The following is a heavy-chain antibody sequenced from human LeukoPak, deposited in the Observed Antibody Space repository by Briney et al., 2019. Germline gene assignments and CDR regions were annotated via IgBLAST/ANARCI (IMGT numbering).Heavy chain of an antibody. D-gene: IGHD4-17*01. CDR3: AKAGNYGDYEGNSYYFDY. V-gene: IGHV3-23*01. Sequence: PGRSLRLSCAASGFTFSSYAMSWVRQAPGKGLEWVSAISGSGGSTYYADSVKGRFTISRDNSKNTLYLQMNSLRAEDTAVYYCAKAGNYGDYEGNSYYFDYWGQGTLVTVSS. CDR2: ISGSGGST. CDR1: GFTFSSYA. J-gene: IGHJ4*02.